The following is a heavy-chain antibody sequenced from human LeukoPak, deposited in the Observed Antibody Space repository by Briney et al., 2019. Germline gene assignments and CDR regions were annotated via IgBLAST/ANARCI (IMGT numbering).Heavy chain of an antibody. V-gene: IGHV3-48*01. J-gene: IGHJ4*02. CDR2: ISSIGGNI. CDR3: ARSDNSNYCFDY. Sequence: PGGSLRLSCAASGFTFSSYSMSWVRQAPGKGLEWVSFISSIGGNIYYADSVKGRFTISRDNADNSLYLQMNSLRAEDTAVYYCARSDNSNYCFDYWGQGTLVTVSS. D-gene: IGHD4-11*01. CDR1: GFTFSSYS.